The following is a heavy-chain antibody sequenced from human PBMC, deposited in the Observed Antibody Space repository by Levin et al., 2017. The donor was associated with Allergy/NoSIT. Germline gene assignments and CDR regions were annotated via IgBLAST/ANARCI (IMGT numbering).Heavy chain of an antibody. J-gene: IGHJ4*02. CDR2: IYRSGDT. D-gene: IGHD3-9*01. Sequence: SETLSLTCAVSGGSISTDNWWSWIRQPPGKGLEWIGEIYRSGDTNHNPSLRSRVTMSVDKSKNHFSLKLSSVTAADPAVYYCGTVEGLFCSGVSCSYSFHYWGQGALVTVSS. V-gene: IGHV4-4*02. CDR3: GTVEGLFCSGVSCSYSFHY. CDR1: GGSISTDNW.